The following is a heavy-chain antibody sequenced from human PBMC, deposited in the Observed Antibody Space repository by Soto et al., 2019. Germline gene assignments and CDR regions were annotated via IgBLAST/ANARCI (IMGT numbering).Heavy chain of an antibody. Sequence: GGSLRLSCAASGFTFSSYWMHWVRQAPGKGLVWVSRINSDGSSTSYADSVKGRFTISRDNAKNSLYLQMNSLRDEDTAVYYCARGADYDSSGIRLNWFDPWGQGTLVTVSS. CDR2: INSDGSST. D-gene: IGHD3-22*01. J-gene: IGHJ5*02. CDR3: ARGADYDSSGIRLNWFDP. V-gene: IGHV3-74*01. CDR1: GFTFSSYW.